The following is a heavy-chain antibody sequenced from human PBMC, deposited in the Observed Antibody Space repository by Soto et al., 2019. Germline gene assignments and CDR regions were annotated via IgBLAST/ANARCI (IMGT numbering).Heavy chain of an antibody. CDR2: FDPEDGEA. V-gene: IGHV1-24*01. J-gene: IGHJ3*02. CDR1: GYTLTELS. CDR3: ARVSKGYVFDI. Sequence: ASVKVSCKVSGYTLTELSMHWVRQAPGKRLEWMGGFDPEDGEAIYAQKDQERVTMTEDTSTNTAYMELSSLRPEDTAVYYCARVSKGYVFDIWGQGTMVT.